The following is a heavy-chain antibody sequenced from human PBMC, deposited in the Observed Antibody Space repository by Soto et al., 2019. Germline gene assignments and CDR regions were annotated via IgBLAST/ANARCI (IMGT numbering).Heavy chain of an antibody. CDR3: ARAAYGSGSYYAPYYYYAMDV. CDR1: GASISSYY. Sequence: SETLSLTCTVSGASISSYYWSWIRQPPGKGLEWRGYILYTGNTNYSPSLKSRVTMSVDTSKNQVSLKLSAVTAADTAVYFCARAAYGSGSYYAPYYYYAMDVWGQGTTVTVSS. V-gene: IGHV4-59*01. J-gene: IGHJ6*02. D-gene: IGHD3-10*01. CDR2: ILYTGNT.